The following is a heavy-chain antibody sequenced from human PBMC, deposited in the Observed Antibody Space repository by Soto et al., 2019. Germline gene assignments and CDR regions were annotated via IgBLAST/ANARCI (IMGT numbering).Heavy chain of an antibody. V-gene: IGHV1-69*01. CDR1: GGSVNSHA. Sequence: QVQLEQSGAEVKKAGSSVKVSCKAFGGSVNSHAISWVRQAPGQGLEWMGGIIPMFGTPTYAQRFQAGVTISADESTSTVYLELSSLRSEDTAMYYCARSRNVAELNAYGGNYHGFDIWGQGTMVTVSS. D-gene: IGHD4-17*01. J-gene: IGHJ3*02. CDR2: IIPMFGTP. CDR3: ARSRNVAELNAYGGNYHGFDI.